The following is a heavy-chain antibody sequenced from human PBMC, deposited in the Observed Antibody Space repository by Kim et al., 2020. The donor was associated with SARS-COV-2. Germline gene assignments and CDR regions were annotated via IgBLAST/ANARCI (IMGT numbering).Heavy chain of an antibody. J-gene: IGHJ6*01. D-gene: IGHD1-26*01. CDR2: VFQSGRT. CDR3: ARDLGISGTDFHYFYGLDV. V-gene: IGHV4-59*13. Sequence: SETLSLTCSVSGASLNTFYWSWLRQAPGKGLEWIGYVFQSGRTKYNPSLKSRVTISLDTPKNQVSLKLKSVTAADTAIYFCARDLGISGTDFHYFYGLDV. CDR1: GASLNTFY.